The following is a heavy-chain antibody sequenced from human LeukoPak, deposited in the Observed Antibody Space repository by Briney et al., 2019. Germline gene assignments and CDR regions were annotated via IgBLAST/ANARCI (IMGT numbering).Heavy chain of an antibody. CDR2: ISSSSYI. CDR3: ARDPSAGYCDY. V-gene: IGHV3-21*01. Sequence: GGSLRLSCAASGFTFSSYSMNWVRQAPGKGLEWVSSISSSSYIYYADSVKGRFTISRDNAKNSLYLQTNSLRAEDTAVYYCARDPSAGYCDYWGQGTLVTVSS. J-gene: IGHJ4*02. D-gene: IGHD3-9*01. CDR1: GFTFSSYS.